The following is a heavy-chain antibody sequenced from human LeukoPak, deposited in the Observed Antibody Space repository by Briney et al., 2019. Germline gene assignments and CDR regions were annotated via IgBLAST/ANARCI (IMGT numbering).Heavy chain of an antibody. CDR2: IYHSGST. D-gene: IGHD4-17*01. Sequence: PSETLSLTCAVSGGSISSSNWWSWVRQPPGKGLEWIGEIYHSGSTDYNPSLESRVTISVDKSKNQFSLKLSSVTAADTAVYYCARETPTARVYWGQGTLVTVSS. CDR3: ARETPTARVY. J-gene: IGHJ4*02. V-gene: IGHV4-4*02. CDR1: GGSISSSNW.